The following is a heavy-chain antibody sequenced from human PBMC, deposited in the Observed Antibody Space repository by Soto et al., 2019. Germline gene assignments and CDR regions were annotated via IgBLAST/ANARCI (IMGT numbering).Heavy chain of an antibody. Sequence: GXSVKVSCKASGGTLSSYAISWVRQAPGQGLEWMGGIIPIFGTANYAQKFQGRVTITADESTSTAYMELSSLRSEDTAVYYCARSPPPAYHYSDRSGFHPLDYWGQEILVSLSS. D-gene: IGHD3-22*01. CDR2: IIPIFGTA. CDR1: GGTLSSYA. CDR3: ARSPPPAYHYSDRSGFHPLDY. J-gene: IGHJ4*02. V-gene: IGHV1-69*13.